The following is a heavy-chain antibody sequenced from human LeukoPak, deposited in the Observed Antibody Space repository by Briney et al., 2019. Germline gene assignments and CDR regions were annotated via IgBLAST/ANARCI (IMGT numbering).Heavy chain of an antibody. Sequence: ASVKVSCKTSGYTFTTYYIHWIRQAPGQGLEWMGVITPNDGRPTYAQKFQGRVTVTMDTATSTVCMELGSLESDDTAIYYCARDQIQVRFMVGRFDYWGQGTLVSVSS. CDR3: ARDQIQVRFMVGRFDY. CDR1: GYTFTTYY. J-gene: IGHJ4*02. D-gene: IGHD3-10*02. CDR2: ITPNDGRP. V-gene: IGHV1-46*01.